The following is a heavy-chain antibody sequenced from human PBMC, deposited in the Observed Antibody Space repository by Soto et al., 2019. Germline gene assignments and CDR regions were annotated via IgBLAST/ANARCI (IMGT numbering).Heavy chain of an antibody. J-gene: IGHJ5*02. CDR1: GGSMSSYY. D-gene: IGHD3-3*01. CDR2: GYSSGGT. Sequence: SDTLSLTCTVSGGSMSSYYWTWIRQPAGKGLEWIGRGYSSGGTHYNPSLKSRVTISLDTSKNQFSLRLLSVTDADTALYYCARGQRFSDWFDPWGQGTLVTVSA. V-gene: IGHV4-4*07. CDR3: ARGQRFSDWFDP.